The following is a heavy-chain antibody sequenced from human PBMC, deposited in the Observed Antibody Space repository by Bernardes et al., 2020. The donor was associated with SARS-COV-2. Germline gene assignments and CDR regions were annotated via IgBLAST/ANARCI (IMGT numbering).Heavy chain of an antibody. CDR2: IYYSGST. D-gene: IGHD5-12*01. CDR1: GVSISSSSYY. V-gene: IGHV4-39*07. Sequence: SEALSLTCTVSGVSISSSSYYWGWLLQPPGKGLEWIWSIYYSGSTYYNPSLKSRVTISVYTSKNQFSLKLSSVTAADTAVYYCARARRVDIVATIWEYYFDYWGQGTLVTVSS. J-gene: IGHJ4*02. CDR3: ARARRVDIVATIWEYYFDY.